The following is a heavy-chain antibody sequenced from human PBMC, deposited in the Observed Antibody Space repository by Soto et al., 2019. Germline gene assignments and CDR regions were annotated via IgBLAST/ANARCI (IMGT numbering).Heavy chain of an antibody. V-gene: IGHV1-69*01. CDR3: ARRAGYYYDSSGYYYPDYYYYGMDV. CDR1: GGTFSSYA. J-gene: IGHJ6*02. Sequence: QVQLVQSGAEVKKPGSSVKVSCKASGGTFSSYAISWVRQAPGQGLEWMGGIIPIFGTANYAQKFQGRVTSTADESTSTAYMELSSLRSEDTAVYYCARRAGYYYDSSGYYYPDYYYYGMDVWGQGTTVTVSS. CDR2: IIPIFGTA. D-gene: IGHD3-22*01.